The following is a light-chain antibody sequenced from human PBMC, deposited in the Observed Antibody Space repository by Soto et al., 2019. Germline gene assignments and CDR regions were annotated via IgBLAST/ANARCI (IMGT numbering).Light chain of an antibody. CDR1: QSISSSF. CDR3: QQYGRSSYT. J-gene: IGKJ2*01. Sequence: EIVLTQSPGTLSLSPGERATLSCRAGQSISSSFLAWYQQKPGQAPRLLIYGVSSRATGIPDRFSGSGSGTDFTLSISRVEPEDFAVYYCQQYGRSSYTFGQGTKLEIK. V-gene: IGKV3-20*01. CDR2: GVS.